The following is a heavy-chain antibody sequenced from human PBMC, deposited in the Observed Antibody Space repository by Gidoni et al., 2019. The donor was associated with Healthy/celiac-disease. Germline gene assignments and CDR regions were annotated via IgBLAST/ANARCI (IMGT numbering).Heavy chain of an antibody. CDR1: GLTFSSYS. Sequence: EVQLVESGGGLVKPGGSLRLSCAASGLTFSSYSMNWVRQAPGKGLEWVSSISSSSSYIYYADSVKGRFTISRDNAKNSLYLQMNSLRAEDTAVYYCARDGGGDFDYWGQGTLVTVSS. CDR2: ISSSSSYI. J-gene: IGHJ4*02. V-gene: IGHV3-21*01. D-gene: IGHD3-16*01. CDR3: ARDGGGDFDY.